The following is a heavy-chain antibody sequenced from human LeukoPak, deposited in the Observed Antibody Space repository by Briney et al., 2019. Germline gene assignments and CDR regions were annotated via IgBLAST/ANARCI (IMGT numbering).Heavy chain of an antibody. J-gene: IGHJ4*02. D-gene: IGHD4-23*01. CDR1: GFTFSSYA. V-gene: IGHV3-30-3*01. CDR3: ARSPTVGQHTFDY. CDR2: ISYDGSNK. Sequence: GGSLRLSCAASGFTFSSYAMHWVRQALGKGLEWVAVISYDGSNKYYADSVKGRFTISRDNSKNTLYLQMNSLRAEDTAVYYCARSPTVGQHTFDYWGQGTLVTVSS.